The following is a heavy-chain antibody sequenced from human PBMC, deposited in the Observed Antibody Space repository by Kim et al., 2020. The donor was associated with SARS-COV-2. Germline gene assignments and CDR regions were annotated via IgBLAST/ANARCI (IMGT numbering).Heavy chain of an antibody. D-gene: IGHD6-13*01. J-gene: IGHJ4*01. CDR2: ISYDGSNK. Sequence: GGSLRLSCAASGFTFSSYGMHWVRQAPGKGLEWVAVISYDGSNKYYADSVKGRFTISRDNSKNTLYLQMNSLRAEDTAVYYCAKDESIAAAGKRGSFDY. CDR1: GFTFSSYG. CDR3: AKDESIAAAGKRGSFDY. V-gene: IGHV3-30*18.